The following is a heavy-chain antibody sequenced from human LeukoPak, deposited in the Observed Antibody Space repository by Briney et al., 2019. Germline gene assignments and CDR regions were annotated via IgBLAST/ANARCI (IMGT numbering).Heavy chain of an antibody. CDR3: ARAPIYYGSGSYKKGVAFDI. V-gene: IGHV4-34*01. D-gene: IGHD3-10*01. CDR1: GGSFGGYY. Sequence: SETLSLTCAVYGGSFGGYYWSWIRQPPGKGLEWIGEINHSGSTNYNPSLKSRVTISVDTSKNQFSLKLSSVTAADTAVYYCARAPIYYGSGSYKKGVAFDIWGQGTMVTVSS. CDR2: INHSGST. J-gene: IGHJ3*02.